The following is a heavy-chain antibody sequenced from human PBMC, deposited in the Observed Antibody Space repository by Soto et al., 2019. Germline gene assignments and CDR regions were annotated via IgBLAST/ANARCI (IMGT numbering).Heavy chain of an antibody. V-gene: IGHV1-69*12. CDR3: ARDGEMATISSGGYFEL. CDR1: GGTFSSYA. D-gene: IGHD5-12*01. CDR2: IIPIFGTA. J-gene: IGHJ2*01. Sequence: QVQLVQSGAEVKKPGSSVKVSCKASGGTFSSYAISWVRQAPGQGLEWMGGIIPIFGTANYAQKFQGRVTITADESTSTAYMELGSLGSEDTAVYYCARDGEMATISSGGYFELWGRGTLVTVSS.